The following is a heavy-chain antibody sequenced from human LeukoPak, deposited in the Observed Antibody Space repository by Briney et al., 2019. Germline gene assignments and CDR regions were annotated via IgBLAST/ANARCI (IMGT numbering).Heavy chain of an antibody. CDR3: AKGFRGSGTNWFDP. CDR1: GFTVSSKY. D-gene: IGHD3-10*01. CDR2: IYSGGST. Sequence: GGSLRLSCVASGFTVSSKYMSWVRQAPGKGLEWVSVIYSGGSTYYGESVKGRFTISRDNSKNTVYLQMNALRAEDTAVYYCAKGFRGSGTNWFDPWGQGTLVTVSS. V-gene: IGHV3-53*01. J-gene: IGHJ5*02.